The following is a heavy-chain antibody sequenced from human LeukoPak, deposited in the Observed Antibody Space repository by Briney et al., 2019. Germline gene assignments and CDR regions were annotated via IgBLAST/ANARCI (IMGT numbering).Heavy chain of an antibody. D-gene: IGHD6-13*01. CDR3: ARSAAAGPRDWFDP. CDR2: ISGYNGNT. CDR1: GYTFTTYG. J-gene: IGHJ5*02. Sequence: GASVKVSCKTSGYTFTTYGITWVRQAPGQGLEWMGWISGYNGNTNCAQKLQDRVTLTADTSTSTAYMELRSLRSDDTAVYYCARSAAAGPRDWFDPWGQGTLVTVSS. V-gene: IGHV1-18*01.